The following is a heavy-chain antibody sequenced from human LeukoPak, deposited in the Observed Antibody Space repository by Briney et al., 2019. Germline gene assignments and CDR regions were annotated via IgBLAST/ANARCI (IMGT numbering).Heavy chain of an antibody. V-gene: IGHV3-23*01. Sequence: GGSLGLSCAASGFTFSSYAMSWVRQAPGKGLEWVSAISGSGGSTYYADSVKGRFTISRDNSKNTLYLQMNSLRAEDTAVYYCAKDPPASFGGTFPRHAFDIWGQGTMVTVSS. CDR1: GFTFSSYA. D-gene: IGHD1-7*01. CDR2: ISGSGGST. CDR3: AKDPPASFGGTFPRHAFDI. J-gene: IGHJ3*02.